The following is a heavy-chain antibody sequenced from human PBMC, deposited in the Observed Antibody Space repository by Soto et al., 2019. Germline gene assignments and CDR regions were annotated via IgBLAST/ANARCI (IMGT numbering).Heavy chain of an antibody. J-gene: IGHJ5*02. CDR3: ARATIPRDGYNENWFDP. CDR1: GYTFTSYD. Sequence: GASVKVSCKASGYTFTSYDMHWVRQAPGQGLEWMGGIIPIFGTANYAQKFQGRVTITADESTSTAYMELSSLRSEDTAVYYCARATIPRDGYNENWFDPWGQGTLVTVSS. CDR2: IIPIFGTA. D-gene: IGHD5-12*01. V-gene: IGHV1-69*13.